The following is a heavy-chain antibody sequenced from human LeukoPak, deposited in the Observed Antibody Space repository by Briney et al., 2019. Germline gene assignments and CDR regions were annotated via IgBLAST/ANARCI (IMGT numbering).Heavy chain of an antibody. CDR3: ARLMVRGVINYYYYMDV. J-gene: IGHJ6*03. Sequence: SETLSLTCTVSGGSISSSSYYWGWIRQPPGKGLEWIGTIYYSGSTYYNPSLTSRVTISVDTSKNQFSLKLSSVTAADTAVYYCARLMVRGVINYYYYMDVWGKGTTVTISS. CDR1: GGSISSSSYY. V-gene: IGHV4-39*01. CDR2: IYYSGST. D-gene: IGHD3-10*01.